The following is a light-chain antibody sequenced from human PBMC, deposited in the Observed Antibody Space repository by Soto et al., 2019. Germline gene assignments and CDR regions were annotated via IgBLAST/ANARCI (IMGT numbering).Light chain of an antibody. Sequence: EIVLTQSPGTLSLSPGQRATLSCRASQSVRGNNLAWYQQKPGQAPRILIFDSSSRAAGIPARFSGSGSGTDFTLTISSLETEDFAVYHCQQRSNWPLTFGGGTKVDIK. J-gene: IGKJ4*01. CDR3: QQRSNWPLT. CDR1: QSVRGNN. CDR2: DSS. V-gene: IGKV3D-20*02.